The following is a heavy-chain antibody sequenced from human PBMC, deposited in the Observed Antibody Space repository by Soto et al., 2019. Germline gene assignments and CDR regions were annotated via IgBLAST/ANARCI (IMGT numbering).Heavy chain of an antibody. V-gene: IGHV1-69*13. Sequence: ASVKVSCKASGGTFSSYAISWVRQAPGQGLEWMGGIIPIFGTANYAQKFQGRVTITADESTSTAYMELSSLRSGDTAVYYCARETSSGWPYYYYGMDVWGQGTTVTVSS. CDR3: ARETSSGWPYYYYGMDV. J-gene: IGHJ6*02. CDR1: GGTFSSYA. CDR2: IIPIFGTA. D-gene: IGHD6-19*01.